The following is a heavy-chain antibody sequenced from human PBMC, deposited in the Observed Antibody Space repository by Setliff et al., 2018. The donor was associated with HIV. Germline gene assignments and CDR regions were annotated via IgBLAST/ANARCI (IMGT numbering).Heavy chain of an antibody. CDR2: INPNSGAT. J-gene: IGHJ5*02. V-gene: IGHV1-2*02. Sequence: ASVKVSCKASGYTFSGYYLHWVRRAPGQGLEWLGWINPNSGATNYAQNFQGRVTMTRDTSISTAYMDLSSLTSDATAVYYCARMGYIDSSGYPDHWGQGTLVAVSS. CDR1: GYTFSGYY. CDR3: ARMGYIDSSGYPDH. D-gene: IGHD3-22*01.